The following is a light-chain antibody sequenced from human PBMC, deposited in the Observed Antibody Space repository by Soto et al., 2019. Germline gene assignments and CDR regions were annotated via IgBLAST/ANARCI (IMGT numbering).Light chain of an antibody. Sequence: QAVVTQPPSASGTPGQRVTISCSGGSSNIGINTVNWYQQLPGTAPKLLIYGHNHRPSGVPDRFSGSKSGTSASLAISGLQSEDEADYYCAAWDDSLNGWVFGGGTQLTVL. CDR2: GHN. CDR3: AAWDDSLNGWV. J-gene: IGLJ3*02. CDR1: SSNIGINT. V-gene: IGLV1-44*01.